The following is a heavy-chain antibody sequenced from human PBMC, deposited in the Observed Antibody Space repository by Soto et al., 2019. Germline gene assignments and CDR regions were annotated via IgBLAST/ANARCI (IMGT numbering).Heavy chain of an antibody. CDR1: GGSFSGYY. CDR2: INHSGST. J-gene: IGHJ5*02. D-gene: IGHD6-13*01. V-gene: IGHV4-34*01. Sequence: SETLSLTCAVYGGSFSGYYWSWIRQPPGKGLEWIGEINHSGSTNYNPSLKSRVTISVDTSKNQFSLKLSSVTAADTAVYYCARGLYNRYSSRWYVGVNWFDPWGQGNLVTVSS. CDR3: ARGLYNRYSSRWYVGVNWFDP.